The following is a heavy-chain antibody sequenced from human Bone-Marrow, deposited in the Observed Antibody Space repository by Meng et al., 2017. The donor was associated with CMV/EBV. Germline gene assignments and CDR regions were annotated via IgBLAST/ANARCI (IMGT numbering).Heavy chain of an antibody. CDR1: GFTFSSYA. V-gene: IGHV3-23*03. J-gene: IGHJ4*02. Sequence: GESLKISCAASGFTFSSYAMSWVRQAPGKGLEWVSVIYSGGSSTYYADSVKGRFTISRDNSKNTLYLQMNSLRAEDTAVYYCAKLSPAKYFDYWGQGKLVSVS. D-gene: IGHD3-16*02. CDR3: AKLSPAKYFDY. CDR2: IYSGGSST.